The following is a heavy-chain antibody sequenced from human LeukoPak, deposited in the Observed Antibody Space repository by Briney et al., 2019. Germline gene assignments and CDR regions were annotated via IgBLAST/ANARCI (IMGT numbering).Heavy chain of an antibody. Sequence: SETLSLTCTVSGGSISSGSYYWSWIRQPAGKGLEWIGRIYTSGSTNYNPSLKSRVTISVDTSKNQFSLKLSSVTAADTAVYYCARRSRERWLQLGRAFDIWGQGTMVTVSS. CDR1: GGSISSGSYY. CDR3: ARRSRERWLQLGRAFDI. J-gene: IGHJ3*02. D-gene: IGHD5-24*01. CDR2: IYTSGST. V-gene: IGHV4-61*02.